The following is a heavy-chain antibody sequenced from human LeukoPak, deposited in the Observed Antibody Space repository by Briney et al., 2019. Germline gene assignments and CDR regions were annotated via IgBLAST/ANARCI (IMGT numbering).Heavy chain of an antibody. D-gene: IGHD2-15*01. CDR2: IKQDGSEK. V-gene: IGHV3-7*01. Sequence: PGGSLRLSCAASGFTFSSYWMSWVRQAPGKGLEWVANIKQDGSEKYYVDSVKGRLTISRDNAKNSLYLQMNSLRAEDTAVYYCARDFVVGPQKWSWFDPWGQGTLVTVSS. CDR1: GFTFSSYW. J-gene: IGHJ5*02. CDR3: ARDFVVGPQKWSWFDP.